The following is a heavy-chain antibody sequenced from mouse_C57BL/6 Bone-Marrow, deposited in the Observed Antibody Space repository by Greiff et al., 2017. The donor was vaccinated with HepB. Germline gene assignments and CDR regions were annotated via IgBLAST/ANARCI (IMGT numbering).Heavy chain of an antibody. CDR2: IHPKSGST. D-gene: IGHD4-1*01. Sequence: QVQLQQPGAELVKPGASVKLSCKASGYTFTSYWMHWVKQRPGQGLEWIGMIHPKSGSTNYNEKFKSKATLTVDKSSSTAYMQLSSLTSEDSAVYYCARSGTGTRYFDVWGTGTTVTVSS. J-gene: IGHJ1*03. V-gene: IGHV1-64*01. CDR1: GYTFTSYW. CDR3: ARSGTGTRYFDV.